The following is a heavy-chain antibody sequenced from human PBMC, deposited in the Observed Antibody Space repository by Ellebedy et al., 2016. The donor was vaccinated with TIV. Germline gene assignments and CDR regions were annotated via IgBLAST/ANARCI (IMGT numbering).Heavy chain of an antibody. Sequence: SETLSLXCTVSGGTISAFHLTWIRQPPGKGLEWIGNIYYSGTTNYNPSLKSRVSISTDASGRQFSLRLSSVTAADTAKYFCANSLSHTEGRAYWGQGIQVTVSS. CDR2: IYYSGTT. J-gene: IGHJ4*02. V-gene: IGHV4-59*03. CDR1: GGTISAFH. D-gene: IGHD3-3*02. CDR3: ANSLSHTEGRAY.